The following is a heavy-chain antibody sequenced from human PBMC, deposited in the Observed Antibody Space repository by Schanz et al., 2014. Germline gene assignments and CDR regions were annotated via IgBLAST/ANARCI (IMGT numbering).Heavy chain of an antibody. J-gene: IGHJ3*02. V-gene: IGHV3-53*01. D-gene: IGHD5-12*01. CDR1: GFTVSSNY. CDR3: ARWRVGGLNILADDYDI. Sequence: EVQLVESGGGLIQPGGSLRLSCAASGFTVSSNYMSWVRQAPGKGLEWVSLIYSGGDTNYAGSVKGRFTISRDGSKNTLYLQMNSLRAEDTAVYYCARWRVGGLNILADDYDIWGQGTEVIVSS. CDR2: IYSGGDT.